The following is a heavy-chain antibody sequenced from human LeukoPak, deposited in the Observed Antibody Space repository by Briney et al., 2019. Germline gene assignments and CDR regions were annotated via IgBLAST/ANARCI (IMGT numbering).Heavy chain of an antibody. V-gene: IGHV5-51*01. D-gene: IGHD2-2*01. J-gene: IGHJ4*02. CDR3: ARRLPSLGLCTSTSCYAWDY. CDR2: IYPGDSDT. CDR1: GYSFANYW. Sequence: GESLKISCKASGYSFANYWIAWVRQMPGKGLEWMGIIYPGDSDTRYSPSFQGQVTISADKSISTAYLQWSSLKASDTAMYYCARRLPSLGLCTSTSCYAWDYWGQGALVTVSS.